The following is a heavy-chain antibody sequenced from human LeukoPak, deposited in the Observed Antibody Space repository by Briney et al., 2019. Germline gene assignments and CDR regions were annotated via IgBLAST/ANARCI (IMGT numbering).Heavy chain of an antibody. Sequence: GGSLRLSCVASGLTVTDAWINWVRQTPGEGLEWIGLIKGETHGGTIHYAAPVKGRFTISRDDSKNTVYLEMSNLKTEDTSVYYCVREWAGAFDIWGQGTMVTVSS. J-gene: IGHJ3*02. V-gene: IGHV3-15*01. CDR1: GLTVTDAW. D-gene: IGHD1-26*01. CDR2: IKGETHGGTI. CDR3: VREWAGAFDI.